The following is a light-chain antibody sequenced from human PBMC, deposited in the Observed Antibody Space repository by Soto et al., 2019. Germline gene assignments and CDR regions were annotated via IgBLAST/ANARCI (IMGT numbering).Light chain of an antibody. J-gene: IGLJ2*01. CDR2: DNN. CDR1: TSNIGNNY. Sequence: QSVLTQPPSVSAAPGQKGTISCSGSTSNIGNNYVSWYQQIPGTAPKLLIYDNNKRASGIPDRFSGSKSGTSATLAITGHQTGDEADYYCGTWDTSLSAEVFGGGTKLTVL. V-gene: IGLV1-51*01. CDR3: GTWDTSLSAEV.